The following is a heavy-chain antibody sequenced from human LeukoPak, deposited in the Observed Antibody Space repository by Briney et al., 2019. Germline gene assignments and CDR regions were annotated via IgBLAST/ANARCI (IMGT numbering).Heavy chain of an antibody. V-gene: IGHV3-15*01. Sequence: GSLILSCAASGFTFSNAWMSWVRQAPGKGLEWVGRIKSKTDGGTTDYAAPVKGRFTISRDDSKNTLYLQMNSLNTEDTAVYYCTTHEQWLVLVNYWGQGTLVTVSS. CDR2: IKSKTDGGTT. CDR1: GFTFSNAW. CDR3: TTHEQWLVLVNY. D-gene: IGHD6-19*01. J-gene: IGHJ4*02.